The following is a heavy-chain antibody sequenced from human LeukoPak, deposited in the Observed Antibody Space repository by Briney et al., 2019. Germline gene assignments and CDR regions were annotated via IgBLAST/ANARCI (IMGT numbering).Heavy chain of an antibody. CDR1: GFTFSSYG. J-gene: IGHJ4*02. V-gene: IGHV3-33*01. CDR3: ARDSSGYDCLDY. D-gene: IGHD5-12*01. Sequence: GGSLRLSCAASGFTFSSYGMHWVRQAPGKGLEWVAVIWYDGSNKYYADSVKGRFTISRDNSKNTLYLQMNSLRAEDTAVYYCARDSSGYDCLDYWGQGTLVSVSS. CDR2: IWYDGSNK.